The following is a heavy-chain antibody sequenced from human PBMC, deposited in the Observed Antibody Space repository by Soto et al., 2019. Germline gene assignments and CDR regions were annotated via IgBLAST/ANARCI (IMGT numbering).Heavy chain of an antibody. CDR3: AKAWQECASTTFRNYFDY. V-gene: IGHV3-72*01. CDR2: TRNRANNYAT. D-gene: IGHD2-2*01. CDR1: GFTLSDHY. Sequence: EVPLVESGGGLVQPGGSLRLSCAASGFTLSDHYMDWVRQAPGKGLEWVGRTRNRANNYATEYAAAVKGRFTISRDXXTXSXXLQMNSLKTEDTAVYYCAKAWQECASTTFRNYFDYWGQGTLVTVSS. J-gene: IGHJ4*02.